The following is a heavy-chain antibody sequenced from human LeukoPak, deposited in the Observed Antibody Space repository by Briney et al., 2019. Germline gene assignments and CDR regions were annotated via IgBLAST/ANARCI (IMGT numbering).Heavy chain of an antibody. Sequence: GESLKISCKGSGYXFTGYYIHWVRQAPGQGIEWMGWINPTSGGTIYAQKFQGRVTMTMDTSITTAYMELSSMRSDDTAVYYCARDTAYKDYWGQGTLVTVSS. CDR1: GYXFTGYY. CDR3: ARDTAYKDY. V-gene: IGHV1-2*02. J-gene: IGHJ4*02. D-gene: IGHD5-24*01. CDR2: INPTSGGT.